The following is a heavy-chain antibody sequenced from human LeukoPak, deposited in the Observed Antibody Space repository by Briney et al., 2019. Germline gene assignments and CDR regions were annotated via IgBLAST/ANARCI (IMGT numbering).Heavy chain of an antibody. Sequence: TSETLSLTCTVPGGSIRNNYWSWIRQPPGKGLEWKGYISYSGSSNYTPSLKSRATISLDTSKSQFSLKLSSVTAADTAVYYCARHFADTGMVGDYWDQGTLVTVSS. CDR2: ISYSGSS. CDR3: ARHFADTGMVGDY. J-gene: IGHJ4*02. CDR1: GGSIRNNY. D-gene: IGHD5-18*01. V-gene: IGHV4-59*08.